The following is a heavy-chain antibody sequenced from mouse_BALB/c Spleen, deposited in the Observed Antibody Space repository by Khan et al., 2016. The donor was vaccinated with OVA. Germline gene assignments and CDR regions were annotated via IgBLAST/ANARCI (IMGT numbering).Heavy chain of an antibody. Sequence: QLEESGPGLVKPSQSLSLTCTVTGYSITSGYGWNWIRQFPGNKLEWMGYISYSGSTNYNPSLKSRISITRDTSKNPFFLQLNSVTTEDTAKYYCARTARIKYWGQGTTLTVSS. J-gene: IGHJ2*01. CDR1: GYSITSGYG. V-gene: IGHV3-2*02. CDR3: ARTARIKY. CDR2: ISYSGST. D-gene: IGHD1-2*01.